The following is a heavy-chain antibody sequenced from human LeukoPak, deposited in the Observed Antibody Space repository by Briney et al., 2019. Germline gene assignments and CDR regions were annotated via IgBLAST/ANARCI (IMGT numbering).Heavy chain of an antibody. Sequence: SETLSLTCTVSGGSISSYYWSWIRQPPGKGLEWIGEINHSGSTNYNPSLKSRVTISVDTSKNQFSLKLSSVTAADTAVYYCARRGVRGAKGNWFDPWGQGTLVTVSS. D-gene: IGHD3-10*01. CDR1: GGSISSYY. V-gene: IGHV4-34*01. CDR3: ARRGVRGAKGNWFDP. CDR2: INHSGST. J-gene: IGHJ5*02.